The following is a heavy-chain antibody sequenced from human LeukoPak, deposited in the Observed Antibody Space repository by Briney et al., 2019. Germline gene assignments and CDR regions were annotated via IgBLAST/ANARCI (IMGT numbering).Heavy chain of an antibody. CDR3: AGCGSGSYYSYYYYYYMDV. J-gene: IGHJ6*03. D-gene: IGHD3-10*01. Sequence: PGGSLRLSCAASGFTFSSYAMHWVRQAPGKGLEWVAVISYDGSNKYYADSVKGRFTISRDNSKNTLYLQMNSLRAEDTAVYYCAGCGSGSYYSYYYYYYMDVWGKGTTVTVSS. CDR2: ISYDGSNK. V-gene: IGHV3-30*01. CDR1: GFTFSSYA.